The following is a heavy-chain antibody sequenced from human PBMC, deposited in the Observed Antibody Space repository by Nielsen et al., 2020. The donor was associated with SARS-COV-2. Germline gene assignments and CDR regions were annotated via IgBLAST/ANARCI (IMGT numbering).Heavy chain of an antibody. D-gene: IGHD3-22*01. Sequence: GESLKISCAASGFTFSSYWMHWVRQAPGKGLVWVSRINSDGSSTSYADSVKGRFTISRDNAKNTLYLQMNSLRAEDTAVYYCARDLYYDSSGFDYWGQGILVTVSS. CDR2: INSDGSST. J-gene: IGHJ4*02. V-gene: IGHV3-74*01. CDR3: ARDLYYDSSGFDY. CDR1: GFTFSSYW.